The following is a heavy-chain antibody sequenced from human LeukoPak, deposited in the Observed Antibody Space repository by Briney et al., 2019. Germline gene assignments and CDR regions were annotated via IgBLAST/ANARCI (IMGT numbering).Heavy chain of an antibody. CDR3: ARLRISMIRGATTTDNWFDP. CDR1: GYSFTTYW. D-gene: IGHD3-10*01. Sequence: ESLKISCKGSGYSFTTYWIGWVRQMPGKGLEWMGIIYPDDSDTRYSPSFQGQVTISADKSISTAYLQWSSLKATDTAMYYCARLRISMIRGATTTDNWFDPWGQGTLVTVSS. CDR2: IYPDDSDT. J-gene: IGHJ5*02. V-gene: IGHV5-51*01.